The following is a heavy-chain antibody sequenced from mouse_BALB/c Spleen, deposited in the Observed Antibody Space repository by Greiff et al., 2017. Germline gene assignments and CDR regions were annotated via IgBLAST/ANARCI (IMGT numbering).Heavy chain of an antibody. Sequence: EVKLVESGGGLVQPGGSLRLSCAPSGFPFGDFYMEWVRQPPGKRLEWIAASRNKANDYTTEYSASVKGRFIVSRDTSQSILYLQMNALRAEDTAIYYCARDAGGNPFAYWGQGTLVTVSA. V-gene: IGHV7-1*02. D-gene: IGHD1-1*02. CDR1: GFPFGDFY. J-gene: IGHJ3*01. CDR3: ARDAGGNPFAY. CDR2: SRNKANDYTT.